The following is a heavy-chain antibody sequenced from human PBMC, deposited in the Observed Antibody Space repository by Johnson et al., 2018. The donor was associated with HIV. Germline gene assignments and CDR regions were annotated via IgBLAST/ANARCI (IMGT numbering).Heavy chain of an antibody. J-gene: IGHJ3*02. CDR3: ARDVRWSYDAFDI. CDR1: GFTFSSYW. CDR2: IKQDGSEK. V-gene: IGHV3-7*01. D-gene: IGHD5-24*01. Sequence: VQLVESGGGLVQPGGSLRLSCAASGFTFSSYWMHWVRQAPGKGLVWVANIKQDGSEKYYVDSVKGRFTISRDNAKNSLYLQMNSLRAEDTAVYYCARDVRWSYDAFDIWGQGTMVTVSS.